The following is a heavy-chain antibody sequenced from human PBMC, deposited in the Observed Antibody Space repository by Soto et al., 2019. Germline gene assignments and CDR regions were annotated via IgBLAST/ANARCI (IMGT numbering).Heavy chain of an antibody. CDR3: ARAYGSGGSCYGIDY. V-gene: IGHV5-51*01. Sequence: PGESLKISCRGSGYSFTTYWIALLRQMPGKGLEWMGIIYPGDSDTCYSLFFQSQVTISADNSISTAYLQWSSLKASDTAMYYCARAYGSGGSCYGIDYWGQGTLVTFCS. J-gene: IGHJ4*02. D-gene: IGHD2-15*01. CDR2: IYPGDSDT. CDR1: GYSFTTYW.